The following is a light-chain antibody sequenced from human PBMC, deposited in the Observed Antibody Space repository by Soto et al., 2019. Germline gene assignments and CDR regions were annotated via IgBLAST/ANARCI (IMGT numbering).Light chain of an antibody. CDR3: QQRYAWPPIT. CDR2: DAS. J-gene: IGKJ3*01. V-gene: IGKV3-11*01. CDR1: QSVGPY. Sequence: EVVLTQSPATLSLSPGERATLSCRASQSVGPYLAWYQQKPGQAPRLLIYDASNRATGIPARFGGSGSGTDFTLTISSLEPEDFAVYYCQQRYAWPPITFGPGTTVDV.